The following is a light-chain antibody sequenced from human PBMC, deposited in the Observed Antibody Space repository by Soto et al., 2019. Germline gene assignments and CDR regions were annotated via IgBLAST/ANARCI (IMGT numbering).Light chain of an antibody. CDR1: QSVSSSY. CDR2: GAS. J-gene: IGKJ4*01. CDR3: QQYGSSPLT. Sequence: EIVLTQSPGTLSLSPGERATLSCRASQSVSSSYLAWYQQKPGQAPRLLMYGASSRATGIPDRFNGSGSGTDFTLIISRLEPEDFAVYYCQQYGSSPLTFGGGTKVEIK. V-gene: IGKV3-20*01.